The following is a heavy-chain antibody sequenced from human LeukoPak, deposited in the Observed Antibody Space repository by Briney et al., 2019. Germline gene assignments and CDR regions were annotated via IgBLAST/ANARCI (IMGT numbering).Heavy chain of an antibody. D-gene: IGHD6-19*01. CDR2: IYYTGTP. CDR3: ARGAGWYDY. J-gene: IGHJ4*02. Sequence: SETLSLTCSVSGGSINTNYWSWLRQPPGGGLEWIGYIYYTGTPNYNPSLKSRATISIDTSKNQFSLRLNSMTAADTAIYYCARGAGWYDYWGQGTLVTVSS. V-gene: IGHV4-59*01. CDR1: GGSINTNY.